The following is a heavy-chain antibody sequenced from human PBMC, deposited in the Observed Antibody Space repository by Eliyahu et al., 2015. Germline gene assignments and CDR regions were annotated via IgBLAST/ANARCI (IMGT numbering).Heavy chain of an antibody. CDR2: ISSNGGST. D-gene: IGHD3-22*01. V-gene: IGHV3-64*01. Sequence: AISSNGGSTYYANSVKGRFTISRDNSKNTLYLQMGSLRAEDMAVYYCARSPPSDYYDSSGYSPFYYYYYYMDVWGKGTTVTVSS. CDR3: ARSPPSDYYDSSGYSPFYYYYYYMDV. J-gene: IGHJ6*03.